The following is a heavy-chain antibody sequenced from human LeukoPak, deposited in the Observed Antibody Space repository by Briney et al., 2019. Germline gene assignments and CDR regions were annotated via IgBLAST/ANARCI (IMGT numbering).Heavy chain of an antibody. CDR1: GFSFSSYG. Sequence: PGGSLRLSCAAPGFSFSSYGMNWVRQAPGKGLEWVAFIRYDGSNKYYADSVKGRFTISRDDSKNTLYLQMNSLRAEDTAVYYCAKDHRYCSGGSCYGADYWGQGTLVTVSS. CDR3: AKDHRYCSGGSCYGADY. V-gene: IGHV3-30*02. D-gene: IGHD2-15*01. CDR2: IRYDGSNK. J-gene: IGHJ4*02.